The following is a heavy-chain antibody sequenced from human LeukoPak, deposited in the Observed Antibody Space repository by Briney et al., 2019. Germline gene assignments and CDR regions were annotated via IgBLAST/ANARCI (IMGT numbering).Heavy chain of an antibody. V-gene: IGHV3-23*01. CDR3: AKDLLRYFDWLLTVRAFDI. Sequence: PGGSLRLSCAASGFTFSSYAMSWVRQAPGKGLERVSAISGSGGSTYYADSVKGRFTISRDNAKNTLYLQMNSLRAEDTAVYYCAKDLLRYFDWLLTVRAFDIWGQGTMVTVSS. J-gene: IGHJ3*02. D-gene: IGHD3-9*01. CDR1: GFTFSSYA. CDR2: ISGSGGST.